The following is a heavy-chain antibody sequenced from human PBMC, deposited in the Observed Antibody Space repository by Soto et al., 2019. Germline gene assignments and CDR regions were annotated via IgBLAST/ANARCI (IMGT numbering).Heavy chain of an antibody. J-gene: IGHJ5*02. CDR1: GYTFTGYY. CDR2: INPNSGGT. CDR3: ARGLKVSVIGGFWA. D-gene: IGHD3-16*01. V-gene: IGHV1-2*02. Sequence: QVQLVQSGAEVKKPGASVKVSCKASGYTFTGYYMHWVRQAPGQGHEWMGWINPNSGGTNYAQKFQGRVTMTRDTSSTPAYKGARRLGSADKGGYYCARGLKVSVIGGFWAWGQGTPVTFPP.